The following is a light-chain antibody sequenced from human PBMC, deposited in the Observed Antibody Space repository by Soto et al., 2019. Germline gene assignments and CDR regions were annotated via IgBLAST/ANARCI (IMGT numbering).Light chain of an antibody. J-gene: IGKJ4*01. CDR2: GAS. CDR3: QQYGSSPLT. Sequence: EIVLTQSPGTLSLSPGERATLSCRVSQSVSSSYLAWYQQKPGQAPRLLISGASTRATGIPDRFSGSRSGTDFTLTISRLEPEDFAVYYCQQYGSSPLTFGGGTKVDIK. CDR1: QSVSSSY. V-gene: IGKV3-20*01.